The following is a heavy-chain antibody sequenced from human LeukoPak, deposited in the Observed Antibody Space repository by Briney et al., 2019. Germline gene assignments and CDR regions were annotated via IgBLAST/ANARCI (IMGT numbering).Heavy chain of an antibody. CDR1: GFTFSSYG. D-gene: IGHD1-26*01. Sequence: GRSLRLSCAASGFTFSSYGMHWVRQAPGKGLEWVAVISYDGSNKYYADSVKGRFTISRDNSRNTLYLQINSLRPEDTALYYCAKDRLGATLYFDYWGQGTLVTVSS. V-gene: IGHV3-30*18. J-gene: IGHJ4*02. CDR3: AKDRLGATLYFDY. CDR2: ISYDGSNK.